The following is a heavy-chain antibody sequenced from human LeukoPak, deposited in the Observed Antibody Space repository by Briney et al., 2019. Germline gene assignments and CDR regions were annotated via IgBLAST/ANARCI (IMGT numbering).Heavy chain of an antibody. CDR2: ISGSGGST. D-gene: IGHD3-3*01. CDR1: GFTFSDYS. J-gene: IGHJ5*02. CDR3: APYDFWSGYENWFDP. V-gene: IGHV3-23*01. Sequence: PGGSLRLSCAASGFTFSDYSMNWVRRAPGKGLEWVSAISGSGGSTYYADSVKGRFTISRDNSKNTLYLQMNSLRAEDTAVYYCAPYDFWSGYENWFDPWGQGTLVTVSS.